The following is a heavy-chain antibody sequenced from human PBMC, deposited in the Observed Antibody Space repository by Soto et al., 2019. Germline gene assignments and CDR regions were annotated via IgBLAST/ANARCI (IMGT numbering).Heavy chain of an antibody. CDR3: ARGPVKAGIGIELAIEAFDI. CDR2: TYYRSKWYN. Sequence: SQTLSLSCAISGDSVSSNSAAWNWFRQSPSRGLEWLGRTYYRSKWYNDYAVSVKSRITINPDTSKNQFSLQLNSVTPEDTAVYYCARGPVKAGIGIELAIEAFDIWGQDTMLTVSS. J-gene: IGHJ3*02. V-gene: IGHV6-1*01. D-gene: IGHD6-19*01. CDR1: GDSVSSNSAA.